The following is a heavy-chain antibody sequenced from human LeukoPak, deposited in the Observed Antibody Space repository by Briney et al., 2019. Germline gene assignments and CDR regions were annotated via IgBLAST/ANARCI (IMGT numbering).Heavy chain of an antibody. CDR3: VRELYGVSDY. D-gene: IGHD4/OR15-4a*01. J-gene: IGHJ4*02. V-gene: IGHV4-39*07. CDR2: VYYNGRT. CDR1: PGAITDDYYH. Sequence: SETLSLTCTVSPGAITDDYYHWAWIRQPPGKGLEWIGSVYYNGRTYYKPSLKSLVTISVDAPNNQFFLRLTSVTAADTAVYYCVRELYGVSDYWGRGTLVTVSS.